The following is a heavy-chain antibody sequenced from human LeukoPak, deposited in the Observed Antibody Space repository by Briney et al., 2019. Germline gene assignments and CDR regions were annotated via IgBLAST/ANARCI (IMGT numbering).Heavy chain of an antibody. CDR2: ISGSGISI. J-gene: IGHJ4*02. V-gene: IGHV3-23*01. D-gene: IGHD3-22*01. CDR3: AKKGYYDGSGYYMYYFDH. CDR1: GFTFSSYA. Sequence: GGSLRLSCAASGFTFSSYAMSWVRQAPGKGLEWVSAISGSGISIYYADSVKGRFTISRDNPKNTLYLQLNSLRAEDTAVYYCAKKGYYDGSGYYMYYFDHWGQGTLVTVSS.